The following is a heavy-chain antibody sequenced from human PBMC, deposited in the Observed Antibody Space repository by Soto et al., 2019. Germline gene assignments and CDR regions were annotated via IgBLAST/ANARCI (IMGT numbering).Heavy chain of an antibody. Sequence: GASVKVSCKTSGYTFSAYYMHWVRQDPGQGLEWMGWINPKSGGTLYAQKFQGRVTMTRDTSISTAYMELSRLRSDDTAVYYCARGGTFAYDTSGYSVDWGQGTLVTVSS. CDR2: INPKSGGT. CDR3: ARGGTFAYDTSGYSVD. J-gene: IGHJ4*02. CDR1: GYTFSAYY. D-gene: IGHD3-22*01. V-gene: IGHV1-2*02.